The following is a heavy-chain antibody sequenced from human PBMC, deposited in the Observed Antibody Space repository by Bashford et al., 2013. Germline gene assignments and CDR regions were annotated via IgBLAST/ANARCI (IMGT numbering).Heavy chain of an antibody. CDR2: IIPILGKP. J-gene: IGHJ6*02. Sequence: VASVKVSCKASGGSFGSDAISWVRQAPGQGLEWMGRIIPILGKPDFAQKFQGRVTFSADTSTNTAYMDLSGLSSEDAAIYYCARERDTVATLRTYFYYGMDVWGQGTTVTVSS. CDR3: ARERDTVATLRTYFYYGMDV. V-gene: IGHV1-69*04. D-gene: IGHD5-12*01. CDR1: GGSFGSDA.